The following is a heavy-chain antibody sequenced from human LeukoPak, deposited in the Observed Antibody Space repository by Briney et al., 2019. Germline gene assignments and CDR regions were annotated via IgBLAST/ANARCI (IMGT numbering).Heavy chain of an antibody. CDR1: GFTFSNYY. J-gene: IGHJ4*02. D-gene: IGHD3-10*01. Sequence: GGSLRLSCAASGFTFSNYYMSWVRQAPGKGLEWVASIKQDGSDKYYVDSVKGRFTISRDNAKNSLYLQMNSLRAEDTAVYYCVRQWFGELLWGQGTLVTVSS. CDR3: VRQWFGELL. CDR2: IKQDGSDK. V-gene: IGHV3-7*01.